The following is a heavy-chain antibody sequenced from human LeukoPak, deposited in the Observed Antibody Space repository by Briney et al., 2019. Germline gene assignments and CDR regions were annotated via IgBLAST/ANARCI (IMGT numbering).Heavy chain of an antibody. Sequence: GGSLRLSCAASGFTFDNYGMSWVRQAPGKGLEWISYISGSGSVSYYEDSVKGRFTISRDNAKNSLYLQINSLRDEDTALYYCARDGGFGFLAAFDIWGQGTMVTVSS. CDR1: GFTFDNYG. CDR3: ARDGGFGFLAAFDI. V-gene: IGHV3-48*02. J-gene: IGHJ3*02. CDR2: ISGSGSVS. D-gene: IGHD3-10*01.